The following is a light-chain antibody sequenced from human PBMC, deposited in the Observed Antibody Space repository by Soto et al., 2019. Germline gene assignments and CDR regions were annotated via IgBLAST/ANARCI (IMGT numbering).Light chain of an antibody. CDR2: GAS. Sequence: ERVMTQSPATLSVSPGERATLYCRASQSVSSNLAWYQQKPGQAPRLLIYGASTRATGLPARFSGSGSGTEFTLTISSLQSEDFAVYYCHQYNNWPQTFGQGTKV. J-gene: IGKJ1*01. V-gene: IGKV3-15*01. CDR3: HQYNNWPQT. CDR1: QSVSSN.